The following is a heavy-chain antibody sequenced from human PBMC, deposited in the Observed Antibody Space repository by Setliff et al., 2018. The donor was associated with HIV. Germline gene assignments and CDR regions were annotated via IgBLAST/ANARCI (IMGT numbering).Heavy chain of an antibody. D-gene: IGHD3-22*01. CDR3: ARGDSFVYSYVYPDY. V-gene: IGHV3-21*01. J-gene: IGHJ4*02. CDR1: GFTFSNYN. Sequence: GSLRLSCAASGFTFSNYNMNWVRQAPGKGLEWVSSISYDSRFIYHADSMKGRFTISRDNAKKLVYLQMNSLRAEDTAVYYCARGDSFVYSYVYPDYWGQGTLVTVSS. CDR2: ISYDSRFI.